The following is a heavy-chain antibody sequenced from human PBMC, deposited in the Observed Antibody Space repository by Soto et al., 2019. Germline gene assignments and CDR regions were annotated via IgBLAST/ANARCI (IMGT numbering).Heavy chain of an antibody. J-gene: IGHJ5*02. CDR2: ISSNGGST. Sequence: GGSLRLSCSASGFTFSSYAMHWVRQAPGKGLEYVSAISSNGGSTYYADSVKGRFTISRDNSKNTLYLQMSSLRAEDTAVYYCVKEAGWLQLLGSGRNWFDPWGQGTLVTVSS. CDR3: VKEAGWLQLLGSGRNWFDP. V-gene: IGHV3-64D*08. CDR1: GFTFSSYA. D-gene: IGHD5-12*01.